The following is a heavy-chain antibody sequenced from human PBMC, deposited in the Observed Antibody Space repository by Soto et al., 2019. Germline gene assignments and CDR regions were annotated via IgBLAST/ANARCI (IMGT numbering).Heavy chain of an antibody. CDR3: ARVKVPAAILGAFDL. Sequence: GAAVKVSCKASGYTFTSYVISWVQQAPGQGLEWMGWISAYNGDTNSAARFQDRLTMTTDTSTRTAYMELRSLTSDDTAVYYCARVKVPAAILGAFDLWGQGTVVTASS. J-gene: IGHJ3*01. CDR2: ISAYNGDT. V-gene: IGHV1-18*04. CDR1: GYTFTSYV. D-gene: IGHD2-2*02.